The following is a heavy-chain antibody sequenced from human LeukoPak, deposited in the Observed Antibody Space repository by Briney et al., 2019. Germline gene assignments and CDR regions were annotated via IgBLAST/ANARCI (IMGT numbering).Heavy chain of an antibody. Sequence: ASVKVSCKASGYTFTSYDINWVRQAPGQGLEWMGWMNPNSGNTGYAQKFQGRVTMTRNTSISTAYMELSSLRSEDTAVYYCAREGFDDSSGYGSYWGQGTLVTVSS. J-gene: IGHJ4*02. CDR2: MNPNSGNT. D-gene: IGHD3-22*01. V-gene: IGHV1-8*01. CDR1: GYTFTSYD. CDR3: AREGFDDSSGYGSY.